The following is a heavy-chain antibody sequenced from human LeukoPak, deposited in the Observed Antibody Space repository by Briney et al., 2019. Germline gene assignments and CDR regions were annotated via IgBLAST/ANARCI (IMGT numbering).Heavy chain of an antibody. V-gene: IGHV3-53*01. CDR2: IYSGGST. Sequence: HSGGSLRLSCAASGFTFSSYSMNWVRQAPGKGLEWVSVIYSGGSTYYADSVKGRFTISRDNSKNTLYLQMNSLRAEDTAVYYCAKSNLRYFDWLSGYFDYWGQGTLVTVSS. CDR1: GFTFSSYS. CDR3: AKSNLRYFDWLSGYFDY. D-gene: IGHD3-9*01. J-gene: IGHJ4*02.